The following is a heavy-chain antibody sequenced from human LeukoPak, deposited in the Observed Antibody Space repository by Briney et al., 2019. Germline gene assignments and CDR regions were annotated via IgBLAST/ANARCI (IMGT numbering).Heavy chain of an antibody. V-gene: IGHV4-4*07. CDR3: ARGAGLRYFDY. CDR2: IYTSGST. Sequence: SETLSLTCTVSGGSISSYYWSWIRQPAGKGLEWIGRIYTSGSTNYNPSPKNRVTMSVDTFKNQLSLNLSSVTAADTAVYYCARGAGLRYFDYWGQGTLVTVSS. CDR1: GGSISSYY. J-gene: IGHJ4*02.